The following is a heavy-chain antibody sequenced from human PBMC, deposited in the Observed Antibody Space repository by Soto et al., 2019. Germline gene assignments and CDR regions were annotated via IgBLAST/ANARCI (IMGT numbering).Heavy chain of an antibody. D-gene: IGHD5-12*01. CDR2: IWYDGSNK. Sequence: QVQLVESGGGVVKPGRSLRLSWAASGFTFRPYGLHWVRQTPGTGLEWVAVIWYDGSNKYYGDSVKGRFAISRDDSRHTLYLQMNSLRADDTAVYYCARDHSGYYLDYWGQGTLVTVSS. CDR3: ARDHSGYYLDY. CDR1: GFTFRPYG. V-gene: IGHV3-33*01. J-gene: IGHJ4*02.